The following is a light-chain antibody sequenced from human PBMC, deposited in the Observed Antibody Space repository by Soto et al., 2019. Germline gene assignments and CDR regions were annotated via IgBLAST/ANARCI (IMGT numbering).Light chain of an antibody. J-gene: IGKJ2*02. CDR3: QQYDNLLRCT. V-gene: IGKV1-33*01. Sequence: DIQMTQSPSSLSASVGDRVTITCQASQDISNYLNWYQQKPGKAPKLLIYDASNLETGVPSRFSGSGSGTYFTITISSLQAEDIATYYYQQYDNLLRCTFGQGTKLEIK. CDR1: QDISNY. CDR2: DAS.